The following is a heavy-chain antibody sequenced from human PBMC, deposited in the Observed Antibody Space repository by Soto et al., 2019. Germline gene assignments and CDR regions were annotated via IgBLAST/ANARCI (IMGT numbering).Heavy chain of an antibody. J-gene: IGHJ4*02. CDR1: GLTFSNAW. V-gene: IGHV3-15*01. CDR2: IKSKTDGGTT. CDR3: TTELAYSYGALAY. D-gene: IGHD5-18*01. Sequence: PGGSLRLSCAASGLTFSNAWMTWVRQAPGKWLEWVGHIKSKTDGGTTDYAAPVKGRFTISRDDSKNMLYLQMNSLKTEDTAVYYCTTELAYSYGALAYWGQGTLVTVSS.